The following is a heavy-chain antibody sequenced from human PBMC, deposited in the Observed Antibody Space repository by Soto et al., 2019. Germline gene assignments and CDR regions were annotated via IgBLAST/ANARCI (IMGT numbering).Heavy chain of an antibody. J-gene: IGHJ5*02. CDR1: GGSISSYY. CDR3: ARVQGSNWNYGNWFDP. CDR2: IYYSGST. V-gene: IGHV4-59*01. Sequence: SETLSLTCTVSGGSISSYYWSWIRQPPGKGLEWIGYIYYSGSTNYNPSLKSRVTISVDTSKNQFSLKLSSVTAADTAVYYCARVQGSNWNYGNWFDPWGQGTLVTSPQ. D-gene: IGHD1-7*01.